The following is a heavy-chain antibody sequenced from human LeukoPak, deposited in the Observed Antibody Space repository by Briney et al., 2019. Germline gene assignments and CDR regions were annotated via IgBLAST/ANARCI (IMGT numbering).Heavy chain of an antibody. CDR2: INHSGST. CDR1: GGSFSGYC. J-gene: IGHJ4*02. D-gene: IGHD5-12*01. CDR3: ARGRTRGYSGYDFPYFDS. V-gene: IGHV4-34*01. Sequence: SETLSLTCAVDGGSFSGYCWSWIRQPPGKWLEWIGEINHSGSTNYNPSLKSRVPISVDTSKNQFSLKLSSVTAAATAVYYCARGRTRGYSGYDFPYFDSWGQGTLVTVSS.